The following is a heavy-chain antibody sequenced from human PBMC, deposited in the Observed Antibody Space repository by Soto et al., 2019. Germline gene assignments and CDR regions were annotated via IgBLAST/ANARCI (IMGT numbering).Heavy chain of an antibody. Sequence: QLQLQESGPGLVKPSETLSLTCTVSGGSISSSSYYWGWIRQPPGKGLEWIGSIYYSGSTYYNPSLKSRVTISVDTSKNQFSLKLSSVTAADTAVYYCARGSAYSDYDLEYWGQGTLVTVSS. J-gene: IGHJ4*02. V-gene: IGHV4-39*01. CDR2: IYYSGST. CDR3: ARGSAYSDYDLEY. D-gene: IGHD4-17*01. CDR1: GGSISSSSYY.